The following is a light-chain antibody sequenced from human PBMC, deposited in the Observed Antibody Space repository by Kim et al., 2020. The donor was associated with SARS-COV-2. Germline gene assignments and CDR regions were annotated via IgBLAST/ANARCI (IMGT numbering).Light chain of an antibody. Sequence: PGDRATLSCRASQSVSGDLAWYQQRSGQAPRLLIYDASKRATGVPGRFSGSGSETDFTLTISRLKPEDFAVYYCQQTTDWPPLTFGGGTKVDIK. CDR2: DAS. V-gene: IGKV3-11*01. CDR3: QQTTDWPPLT. J-gene: IGKJ4*01. CDR1: QSVSGD.